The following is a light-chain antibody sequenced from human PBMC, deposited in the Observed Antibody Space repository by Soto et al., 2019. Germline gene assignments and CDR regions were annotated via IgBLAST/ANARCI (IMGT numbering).Light chain of an antibody. V-gene: IGLV2-11*01. Sequence: QSALTQPRSVSGSPGQSVTISCTGTSSDVGGFNSVSWYQQHPGKAPKLMIYDVNKRPSGVPDRFSGSESGSTASLTISGLQAEDEADYYCCSYAGSYSYAFATGTKLTVL. J-gene: IGLJ1*01. CDR2: DVN. CDR3: CSYAGSYSYA. CDR1: SSDVGGFNS.